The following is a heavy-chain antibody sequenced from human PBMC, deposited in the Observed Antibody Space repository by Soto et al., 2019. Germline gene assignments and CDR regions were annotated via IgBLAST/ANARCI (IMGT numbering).Heavy chain of an antibody. Sequence: SVKVSCNASGGTFSSYAIRLVRQAPGQGLEWMGGIIPIFGTANYAQKFQGRVTITSDESTSTAYMELSSLRSEDTAVYYCARVNGDTAMVRGAFDIWGQGTMVTVSS. CDR2: IIPIFGTA. CDR1: GGTFSSYA. V-gene: IGHV1-69*13. D-gene: IGHD5-18*01. CDR3: ARVNGDTAMVRGAFDI. J-gene: IGHJ3*02.